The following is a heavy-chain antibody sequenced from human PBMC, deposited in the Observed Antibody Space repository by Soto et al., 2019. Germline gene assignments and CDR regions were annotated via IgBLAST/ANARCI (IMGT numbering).Heavy chain of an antibody. CDR2: IIPIFGTA. J-gene: IGHJ6*02. CDR1: GGTFSSYA. D-gene: IGHD6-13*01. Sequence: SVKVSCKASGGTFSSYAISWVRQAPGQGLEWMGGIIPIFGTANYAQKLQGRVTITADESTSTAYMELSSLRSEDTAVYYCARGRRPAAGTGLYYYGMDVWGQGTTVTVSS. V-gene: IGHV1-69*13. CDR3: ARGRRPAAGTGLYYYGMDV.